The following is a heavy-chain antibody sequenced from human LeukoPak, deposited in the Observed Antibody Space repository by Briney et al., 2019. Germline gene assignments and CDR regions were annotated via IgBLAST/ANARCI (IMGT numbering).Heavy chain of an antibody. CDR1: GGSISSYY. D-gene: IGHD6-19*01. V-gene: IGHV4-4*07. J-gene: IGHJ4*02. CDR2: IYTSGST. CDR3: ARGVDSSGWYVRLDY. Sequence: SSETLSLTWTVSGGSISSYYWSWIRQPAGKGLEWIGRIYTSGSTNYNPSLKSRVTMSVDTSKNQFSLKLSSVTAADTAVYYCARGVDSSGWYVRLDYWGQGTLVTVSS.